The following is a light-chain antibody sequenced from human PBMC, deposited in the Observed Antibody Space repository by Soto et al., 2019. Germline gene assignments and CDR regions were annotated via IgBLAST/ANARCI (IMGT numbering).Light chain of an antibody. CDR2: DTS. Sequence: QAVVTQEPLLTVSPGGTVTLTCGSSTGAVTSSHYPYWFQQKPGQAPRALIYDTSNKHSWTPARFSGSLLGGKPALILSGAQPEDEADYYCSLSYSDVRVFGGGTKVTVL. J-gene: IGLJ3*02. V-gene: IGLV7-46*01. CDR3: SLSYSDVRV. CDR1: TGAVTSSHY.